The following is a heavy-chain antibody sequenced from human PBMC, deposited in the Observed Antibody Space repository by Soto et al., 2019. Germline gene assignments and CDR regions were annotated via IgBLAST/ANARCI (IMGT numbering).Heavy chain of an antibody. CDR1: GYTFTSYG. CDR3: ARAGAAPYYYYGLDI. Sequence: ASVKVSCKASGYTFTSYGISWVRQAPGQGLEWMGWISAYNGDTNYAQKFQTRVTMTTDPSTDTAYMDLKSLTSDDTAIYYCARAGAAPYYYYGLDIWGQGTTVTVSS. V-gene: IGHV1-18*01. CDR2: ISAYNGDT. J-gene: IGHJ6*02. D-gene: IGHD3-10*01.